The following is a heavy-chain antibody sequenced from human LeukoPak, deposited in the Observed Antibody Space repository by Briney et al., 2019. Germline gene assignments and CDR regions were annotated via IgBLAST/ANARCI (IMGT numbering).Heavy chain of an antibody. D-gene: IGHD3-3*01. CDR1: GGSFSGYY. CDR2: INHSGST. CDR3: ARAGYYDFWSGYYTGNWFDP. Sequence: PSETLSLTCAVYGGSFSGYYWSWIRQPPGKGLEWIGGINHSGSTNYNPSLKSRVTISVDTSKNQFSLKLSSVTAADTAVYYCARAGYYDFWSGYYTGNWFDPWGQGTLVTVSS. V-gene: IGHV4-34*01. J-gene: IGHJ5*02.